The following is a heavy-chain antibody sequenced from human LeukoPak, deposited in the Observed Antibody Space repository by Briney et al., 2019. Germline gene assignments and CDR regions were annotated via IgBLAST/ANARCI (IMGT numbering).Heavy chain of an antibody. J-gene: IGHJ6*03. Sequence: SETLSLTCTVSGGSISSYYWSWIRQPPGKGLEWIGYIYYSGSTNYNPSLKSRVTISVDTSKNQFSLKLSSVTAADTAVYYCARVRSGSNYYYYYMDVWGKGTTVTVSS. CDR1: GGSISSYY. V-gene: IGHV4-59*01. CDR2: IYYSGST. CDR3: ARVRSGSNYYYYYMDV. D-gene: IGHD6-25*01.